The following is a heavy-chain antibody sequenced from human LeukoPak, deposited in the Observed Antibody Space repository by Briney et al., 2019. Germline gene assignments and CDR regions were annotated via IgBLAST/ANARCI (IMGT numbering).Heavy chain of an antibody. CDR1: GFSISGYW. V-gene: IGHV3-7*01. CDR2: INEDGSEK. CDR3: ARERGEGFDH. Sequence: GGSLRLSCAASGFSISGYWMAWVRQAPGKGLEWVAHINEDGSEKNYVDPVKGRFTISRDNAKNSLYLQMNSLRAEDTAVYYCARERGEGFDHWGQGTLVTVSS. J-gene: IGHJ4*02. D-gene: IGHD3-16*01.